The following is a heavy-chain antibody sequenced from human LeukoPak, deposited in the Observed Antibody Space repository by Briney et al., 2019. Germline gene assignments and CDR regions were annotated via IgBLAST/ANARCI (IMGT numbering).Heavy chain of an antibody. CDR2: IRYDGSLK. D-gene: IGHD4-17*01. Sequence: PGGSLRLSCAASGFTFSSYGMHWVRQTPGKGLEWVAFIRYDGSLKRYLDSVKGRFTISRDNSKNTLYLEMNSLRAEDTAVYYCAKASTTPAYYYYMDVWGKGTTVTVSS. CDR1: GFTFSSYG. J-gene: IGHJ6*03. CDR3: AKASTTPAYYYYMDV. V-gene: IGHV3-30*02.